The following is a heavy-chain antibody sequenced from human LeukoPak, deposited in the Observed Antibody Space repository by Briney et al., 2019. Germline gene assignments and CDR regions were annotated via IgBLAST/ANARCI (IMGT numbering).Heavy chain of an antibody. Sequence: SETLSLTCTVSGGSISSGSYYWSWIRQPAGKGLEWIGRIYTSGSTNYNPSLKSRVTISVDTSKNQFSLKLSSVTAADTAVYYCARDRDWNYYFFDFWGQGTLVTVSS. CDR1: GGSISSGSYY. D-gene: IGHD1-7*01. CDR3: ARDRDWNYYFFDF. CDR2: IYTSGST. V-gene: IGHV4-61*02. J-gene: IGHJ4*02.